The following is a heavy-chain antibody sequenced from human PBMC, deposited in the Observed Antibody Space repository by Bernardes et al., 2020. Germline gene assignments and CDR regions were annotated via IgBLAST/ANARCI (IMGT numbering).Heavy chain of an antibody. CDR3: ARPNTHAGSGWAYFDY. D-gene: IGHD6-19*01. V-gene: IGHV1-46*01. J-gene: IGHJ4*02. CDR2: INPSGGST. Sequence: ASVKVSCKASGYTFTSYYMHWVRQAPGQGLEWMGIINPSGGSTSYAQKFQGRVTMTRDTSTSTVYMELSSLRSEDTAVYYCARPNTHAGSGWAYFDYWGQGTLVTVSS. CDR1: GYTFTSYY.